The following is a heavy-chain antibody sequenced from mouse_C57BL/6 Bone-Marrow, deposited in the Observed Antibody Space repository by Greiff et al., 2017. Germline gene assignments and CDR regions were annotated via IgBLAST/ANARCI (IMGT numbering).Heavy chain of an antibody. V-gene: IGHV1-7*01. D-gene: IGHD1-1*01. CDR3: ARWGTTVVRYFDV. CDR2: INPSSGYT. J-gene: IGHJ1*03. Sequence: VQLQQSGAELAKPGASVKLSCKASGYTFTSYWMHWVKQRPGQGLEWIGYINPSSGYTKSNQKFKDKATLTADKSSSTAYMQLSSLTYEDSAVYYCARWGTTVVRYFDVWGTGTTVTVSS. CDR1: GYTFTSYW.